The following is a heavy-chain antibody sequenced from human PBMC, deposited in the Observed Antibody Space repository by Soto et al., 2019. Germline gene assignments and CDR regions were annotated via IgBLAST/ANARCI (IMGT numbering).Heavy chain of an antibody. V-gene: IGHV3-21*01. CDR3: AREGIAVAGYYFDY. CDR1: GFTFSNYV. D-gene: IGHD6-19*01. Sequence: PGGSLRLSCAASGFTFSNYVMSWVRQAPGKGLEWVSSISGSGDNIYYADSVKGRFTISRDNAKNSLYLQMNSLRAEDTAVYYYAREGIAVAGYYFDYWGQGTLVTGSA. CDR2: ISGSGDNI. J-gene: IGHJ4*02.